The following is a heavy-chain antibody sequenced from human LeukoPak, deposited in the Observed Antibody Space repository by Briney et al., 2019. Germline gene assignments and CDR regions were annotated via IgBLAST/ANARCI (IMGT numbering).Heavy chain of an antibody. CDR1: GGTFSSYA. CDR3: ARDIRGVTTVTNYFDY. V-gene: IGHV1-69*01. J-gene: IGHJ4*02. CDR2: IIPIFGTA. Sequence: GASVKVSCKASGGTFSSYAISWVRQAPGQGLEWMGGIIPIFGTANYAQKFQGRVTITADESTSTAYMELSSPRSEDTAVYYCARDIRGVTTVTNYFDYWGQGTLVTVSS. D-gene: IGHD4-17*01.